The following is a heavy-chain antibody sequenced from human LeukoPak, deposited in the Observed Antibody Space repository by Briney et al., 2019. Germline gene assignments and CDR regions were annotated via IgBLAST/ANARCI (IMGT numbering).Heavy chain of an antibody. CDR3: TKDLMTGFSSGWYFAY. V-gene: IGHV3-23*01. CDR1: EFSVNGYA. Sequence: GGSLRLSCEGSEFSVNGYAMSWVRQAPGKGLEWIAVTGGSDDNTHYADSVKGRFTISRDNSENRLFLQMNSLRPDDSALYYCTKDLMTGFSSGWYFAYWGQGTLVTVSS. D-gene: IGHD6-19*01. CDR2: TGGSDDNT. J-gene: IGHJ4*02.